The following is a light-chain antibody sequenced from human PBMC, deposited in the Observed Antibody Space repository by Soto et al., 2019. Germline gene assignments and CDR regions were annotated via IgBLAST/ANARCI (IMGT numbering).Light chain of an antibody. Sequence: EVVLTQSPDTLSLSPGDTATLSCRASQSVTTFLGWYQQKPGQAPRLLIYDASTRAAGIPARFSGSGSGTDFTLTISSLEPEDFAFYYCQQYNNWLWTFGQGTKVDIK. J-gene: IGKJ1*01. CDR1: QSVTTF. V-gene: IGKV3-11*01. CDR2: DAS. CDR3: QQYNNWLWT.